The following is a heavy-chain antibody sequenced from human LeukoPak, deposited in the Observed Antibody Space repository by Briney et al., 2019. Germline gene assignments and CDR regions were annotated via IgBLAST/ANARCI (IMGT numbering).Heavy chain of an antibody. CDR3: AREGLAVAGTPWFDP. CDR1: GYTFTSYY. V-gene: IGHV1-46*01. J-gene: IGHJ5*02. Sequence: ASVTVSCKASGYTFTSYYMHWVRQAPGQGLEWMGVINPSGGSTSYAQKFQGRVTMTRDTSTSTVYMELSSLRSEDTAVYYCAREGLAVAGTPWFDPWGQGTLVTVSS. CDR2: INPSGGST. D-gene: IGHD6-19*01.